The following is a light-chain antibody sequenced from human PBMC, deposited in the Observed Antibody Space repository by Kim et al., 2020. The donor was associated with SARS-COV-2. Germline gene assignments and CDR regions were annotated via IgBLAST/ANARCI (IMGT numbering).Light chain of an antibody. J-gene: IGLJ2*01. CDR2: QHT. CDR1: KLGDKY. V-gene: IGLV3-1*01. CDR3: QAWDSRSHVV. Sequence: SYELTQPPSVSVSPGQTASITCSGIKLGDKYVSWYQQKPSQSPVLVIYQHTKRPSGIPERFSGSNSGNTVTLTISGIQAMDEADYYCQAWDSRSHVVFGGGTQLTVL.